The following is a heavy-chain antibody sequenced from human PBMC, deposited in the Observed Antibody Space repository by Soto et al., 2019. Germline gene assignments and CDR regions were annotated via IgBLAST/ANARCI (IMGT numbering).Heavy chain of an antibody. J-gene: IGHJ4*02. CDR1: GFTYSSYS. CDR3: ATFAVAVGIDY. CDR2: ISSISSSI. Sequence: EVHLVESGGGLVQPGGSLRLSCAASGFTYSSYSMNWVRQAPGKGLEWVSHISSISSSIYYADSVKGRFTISRDNAKNSLYLQMNSLRAEDTAVYYCATFAVAVGIDYWGQGTLVTVSS. D-gene: IGHD6-19*01. V-gene: IGHV3-48*01.